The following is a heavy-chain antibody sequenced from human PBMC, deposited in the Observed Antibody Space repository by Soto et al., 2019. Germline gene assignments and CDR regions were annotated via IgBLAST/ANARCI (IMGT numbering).Heavy chain of an antibody. J-gene: IGHJ3*02. CDR1: GFSFDNFA. D-gene: IGHD6-19*01. Sequence: EVQLVESGGGIVEPGRSLRLSCAASGFSFDNFAMHWVRQAPGKGLVWVSSISSNSGNIGYADSVKGRFTISRDNAKNSLYLEMNSLRVEDTALYYCAKGGSSSWLRDGLHILGQGTMVTASS. CDR3: AKGGSSSWLRDGLHI. CDR2: ISSNSGNI. V-gene: IGHV3-9*01.